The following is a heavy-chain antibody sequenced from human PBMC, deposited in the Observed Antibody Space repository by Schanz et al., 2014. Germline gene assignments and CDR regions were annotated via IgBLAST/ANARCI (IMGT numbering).Heavy chain of an antibody. D-gene: IGHD2-15*01. Sequence: QVQLLQFGGGVVQPGRSLRLSCAASGFTFSSYAMHWVRQAPGKGLEWVALISNDGSIKYYADSVKGRFTISRDNSKNTLYLQMNTLRAEDTAVYYCARDRGYCSGGSCLTVDYWGEGTLVAVSS. CDR1: GFTFSSYA. CDR3: ARDRGYCSGGSCLTVDY. J-gene: IGHJ4*02. CDR2: ISNDGSIK. V-gene: IGHV3-30-3*01.